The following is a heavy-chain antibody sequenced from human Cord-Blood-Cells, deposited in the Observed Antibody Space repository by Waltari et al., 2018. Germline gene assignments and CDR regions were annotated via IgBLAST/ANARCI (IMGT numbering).Heavy chain of an antibody. D-gene: IGHD1-26*01. CDR1: GGSFSGYY. CDR2: INHSGST. Sequence: QVQLQQWGAGLLKPSETLSLTCAVYGGSFSGYYWSWIRQPPGKGLEWIGEINHSGSTNSTPSLKGRVTISVDTSKNQFSRKLSSVTAADTAVYYCARTVYSGSSFDYWGQGTLVTVSS. V-gene: IGHV4-34*01. J-gene: IGHJ4*02. CDR3: ARTVYSGSSFDY.